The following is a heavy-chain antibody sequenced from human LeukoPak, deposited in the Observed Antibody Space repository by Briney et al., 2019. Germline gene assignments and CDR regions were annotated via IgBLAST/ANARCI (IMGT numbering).Heavy chain of an antibody. V-gene: IGHV3-7*01. Sequence: PGGSLRLSCAAAGFIVSNYGLSWVRQAPGKGLEWVAHIKQDGSERFYMDSVKGRFTISRDNAKNSLHLQMNSLRAEDTGVFYCARGIDYGWFDPWGQGTLVTVSS. CDR1: GFIVSNYG. CDR2: IKQDGSER. J-gene: IGHJ5*02. CDR3: ARGIDYGWFDP. D-gene: IGHD4-17*01.